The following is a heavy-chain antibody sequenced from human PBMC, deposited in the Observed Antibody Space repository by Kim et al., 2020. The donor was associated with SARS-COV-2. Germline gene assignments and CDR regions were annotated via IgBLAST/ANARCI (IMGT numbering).Heavy chain of an antibody. J-gene: IGHJ6*02. V-gene: IGHV4-39*07. CDR3: ARDRVGQQLVLQNYYYYGMDV. D-gene: IGHD6-13*01. CDR1: GGSISSSSYY. Sequence: SETLSLTCTVSGGSISSSSYYWGWIRQPPGKGLEWIGSIYYSGSTYYNPSLKSRVTISVDTSKNQFSLKLSSVTAADTAVYYCARDRVGQQLVLQNYYYYGMDVWGQGTTVTVSS. CDR2: IYYSGST.